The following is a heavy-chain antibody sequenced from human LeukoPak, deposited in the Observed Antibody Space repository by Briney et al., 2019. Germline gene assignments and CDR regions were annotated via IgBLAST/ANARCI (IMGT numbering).Heavy chain of an antibody. CDR3: ARGASSSSPEFDY. Sequence: ASVKVSCKVSGYTLTELSMHWVRQAPGKGLEWMGGFDPEDGETIYAQKFQGRVTITRNTSTGTAYMELSSLTSEDTAVYYCARGASSSSPEFDYWGQGTLVTVSS. D-gene: IGHD6-6*01. CDR2: FDPEDGET. CDR1: GYTLTELS. J-gene: IGHJ4*02. V-gene: IGHV1-24*01.